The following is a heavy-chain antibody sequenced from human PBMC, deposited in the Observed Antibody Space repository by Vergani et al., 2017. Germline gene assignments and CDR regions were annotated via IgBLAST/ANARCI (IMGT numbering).Heavy chain of an antibody. J-gene: IGHJ5*02. V-gene: IGHV1-2*02. Sequence: QVQLVQSGAEVKKPGASVKVSCKASGYTFTDYYMHWVRQAPGQGLEWMGWINPNRGGTKYAQKFQGRVTMTRDTSIRTAYMELSRLRFDDTAVYYCTRDKYYGGNSRWFDPWGQGTLVTVSS. CDR1: GYTFTDYY. D-gene: IGHD4-23*01. CDR3: TRDKYYGGNSRWFDP. CDR2: INPNRGGT.